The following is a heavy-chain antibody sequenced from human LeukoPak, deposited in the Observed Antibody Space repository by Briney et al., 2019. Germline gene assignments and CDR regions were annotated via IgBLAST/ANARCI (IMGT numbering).Heavy chain of an antibody. J-gene: IGHJ4*02. CDR3: ARYYDILTGYYFDY. CDR2: ISGSGGST. V-gene: IGHV3-23*01. Sequence: PGGSLRLSCAASGFTFSSYAMSWVRQAPGKGLEWVSAISGSGGSTYYADSVKGRFTISRDNSKNTLYLQMNSLRAEDTAVYYCARYYDILTGYYFDYWGQGTLVTVSS. D-gene: IGHD3-9*01. CDR1: GFTFSSYA.